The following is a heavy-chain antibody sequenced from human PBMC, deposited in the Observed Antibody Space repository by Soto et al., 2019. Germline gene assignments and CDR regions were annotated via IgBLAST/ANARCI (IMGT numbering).Heavy chain of an antibody. Sequence: QVQLQQWGAGLLKPSETLSLTCAVYGGSFSGYYWSWIRQPPGKGLEWIGEINHSGSTNYIPSLKSRVTISVDTSKNQFSLKLSSVTAADTAVYYCARTQVVPAAIKTPSAFDIWGQGTMVTVSS. CDR1: GGSFSGYY. CDR3: ARTQVVPAAIKTPSAFDI. V-gene: IGHV4-34*01. CDR2: INHSGST. J-gene: IGHJ3*02. D-gene: IGHD2-2*01.